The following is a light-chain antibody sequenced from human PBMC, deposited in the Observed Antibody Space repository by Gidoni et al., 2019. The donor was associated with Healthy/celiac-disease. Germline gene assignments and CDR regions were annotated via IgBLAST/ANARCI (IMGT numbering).Light chain of an antibody. CDR2: WAS. CDR3: QQYYSTPKWT. J-gene: IGKJ1*01. V-gene: IGKV4-1*01. Sequence: DIVMTQSPDSLAVSLGERATINCKSSQRVLYSSNNKNYLAWYQQKPGQPPKLLIYWASTRESGVPDLFSGSGSGTDFTLTISSLQAEDVAVYYCQQYYSTPKWTFGQGTKVEIK. CDR1: QRVLYSSNNKNY.